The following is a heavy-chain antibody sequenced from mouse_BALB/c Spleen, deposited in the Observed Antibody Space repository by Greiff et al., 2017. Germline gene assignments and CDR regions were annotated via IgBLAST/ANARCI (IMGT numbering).Heavy chain of an antibody. V-gene: IGHV7-3*02. Sequence: DVKLVESGGGLVQPGGSLRLSCATSGFTFTDYYMSWVRQPPGKALVWLGFIRNKANGYTTEYSASVKGRFTISRDNSQSILYLQMNTLRAEDSATYYCARDGDYWFAYWGQGTLVTVSA. D-gene: IGHD2-4*01. CDR3: ARDGDYWFAY. J-gene: IGHJ3*01. CDR2: IRNKANGYTT. CDR1: GFTFTDYY.